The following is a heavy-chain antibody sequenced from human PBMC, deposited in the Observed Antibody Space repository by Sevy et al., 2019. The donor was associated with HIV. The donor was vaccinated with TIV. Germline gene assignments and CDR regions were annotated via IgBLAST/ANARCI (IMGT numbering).Heavy chain of an antibody. V-gene: IGHV3-74*01. Sequence: GGSLRLSCAASGFTFSSYWMNWVRQAPGKGLVWVSRLSSDGSTTIYADSVKGRFTISRDNAKNTLYLQMNSLRAEDTALYYCAKDISIEGGIAAVGTGIFDFWGQGTLVTVSS. CDR3: AKDISIEGGIAAVGTGIFDF. CDR2: LSSDGSTT. D-gene: IGHD6-13*01. J-gene: IGHJ4*02. CDR1: GFTFSSYW.